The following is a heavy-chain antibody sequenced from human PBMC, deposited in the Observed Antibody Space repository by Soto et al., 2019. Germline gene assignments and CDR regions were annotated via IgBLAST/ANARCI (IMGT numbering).Heavy chain of an antibody. CDR1: GYTFTSYG. J-gene: IGHJ3*02. D-gene: IGHD3-9*01. Sequence: ASVKVSCKASGYTFTSYGISWVRQAPGQGLEWMGWINAYNGNTNYAQKLQGRVTMTTDTSTSTAYMELRSLRSDDTAVYYCARGVTRDYDILTGSHAAFDIWGQGTMVTVSS. CDR3: ARGVTRDYDILTGSHAAFDI. CDR2: INAYNGNT. V-gene: IGHV1-18*01.